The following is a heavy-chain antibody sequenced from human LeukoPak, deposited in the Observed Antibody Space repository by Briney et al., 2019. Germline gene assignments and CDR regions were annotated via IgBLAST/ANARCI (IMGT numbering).Heavy chain of an antibody. CDR3: ARHSPYCSGGSCYWFEY. CDR1: GYSFTSYW. D-gene: IGHD2-15*01. J-gene: IGHJ4*02. Sequence: GESLKISCKGSGYSFTSYWIGWVRQMPGKGLEWMGIIYPGDSDTRYSPSFQGQVTISADKSISTAYLQWSSLKASDTAMYYCARHSPYCSGGSCYWFEYWGQGTLVTVSS. V-gene: IGHV5-51*01. CDR2: IYPGDSDT.